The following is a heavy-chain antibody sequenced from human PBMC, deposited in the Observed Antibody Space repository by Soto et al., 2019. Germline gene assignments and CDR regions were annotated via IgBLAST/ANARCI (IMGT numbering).Heavy chain of an antibody. V-gene: IGHV1-69*12. J-gene: IGHJ6*03. D-gene: IGHD1-1*01. CDR2: VIPILGTT. Sequence: QVQLVQSGAEVKKPGSSVKVSCKASGGTFSTYAISWVRQAPGQGLEWMGGVIPILGTTNNAQKFQGRVTITADESTGTAYMELSRLRSEDTAVYFCARHAGTYYFNYMDVWGHGTTVTVSS. CDR3: ARHAGTYYFNYMDV. CDR1: GGTFSTYA.